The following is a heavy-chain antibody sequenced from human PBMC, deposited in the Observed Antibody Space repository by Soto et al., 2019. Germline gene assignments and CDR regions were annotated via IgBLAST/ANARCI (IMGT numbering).Heavy chain of an antibody. V-gene: IGHV4-39*01. CDR1: GGSIGSSSYY. CDR3: ARHGGTDY. CDR2: IYYSGST. Sequence: PSETLSLTCTVSGGSIGSSSYYWGWIRQPPGKGLEWIGSIYYSGSTYYNPSLKSRVTISVDTSKNQFSLKLSSVTAADTAVYYCARHGGTDYWGQGTLVTVSS. J-gene: IGHJ4*02. D-gene: IGHD3-16*01.